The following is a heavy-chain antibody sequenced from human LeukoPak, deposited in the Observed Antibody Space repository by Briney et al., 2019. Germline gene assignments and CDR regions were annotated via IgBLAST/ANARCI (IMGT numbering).Heavy chain of an antibody. CDR3: ARGQIPRAYYDILTGGFYYYMDV. D-gene: IGHD3-9*01. V-gene: IGHV1-2*02. Sequence: GASVKVSCKASGYTFTSYDINWVRQATGQGLEWMGWMNPNSGGTNYAQKFQGRVTMTRDTSISTAYMELSRLRSDDTAVYYCARGQIPRAYYDILTGGFYYYMDVWGKGTTVTVSS. CDR2: MNPNSGGT. J-gene: IGHJ6*03. CDR1: GYTFTSYD.